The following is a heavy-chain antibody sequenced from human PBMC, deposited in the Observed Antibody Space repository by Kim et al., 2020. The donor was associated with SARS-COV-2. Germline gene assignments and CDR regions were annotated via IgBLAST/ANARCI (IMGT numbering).Heavy chain of an antibody. Sequence: YAQKFQGRVTITADKSTSTAYMELSSLRSEDTAVYYCARAAIVVVTTFDYWGQGTLVTVSS. D-gene: IGHD3-22*01. V-gene: IGHV1-69*04. J-gene: IGHJ4*02. CDR3: ARAAIVVVTTFDY.